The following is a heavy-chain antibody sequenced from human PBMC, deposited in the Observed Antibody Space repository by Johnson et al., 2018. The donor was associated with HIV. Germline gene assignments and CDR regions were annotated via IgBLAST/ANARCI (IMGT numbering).Heavy chain of an antibody. CDR1: GFTFSNYP. Sequence: QVQLVESGGGVVRPGRSLRLSCAASGFTFSNYPMHWVRQAPGKGLEWVAVISFDGSNKYYADSVKGRFTISRDNSKNTLYLQMNSLRAEDTAVYYCAKGGQWELLAAFDIWGQGTMVTVSS. CDR2: ISFDGSNK. CDR3: AKGGQWELLAAFDI. J-gene: IGHJ3*02. D-gene: IGHD1-26*01. V-gene: IGHV3-30*04.